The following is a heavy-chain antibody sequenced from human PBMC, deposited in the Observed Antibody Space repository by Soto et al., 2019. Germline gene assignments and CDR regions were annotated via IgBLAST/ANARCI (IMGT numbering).Heavy chain of an antibody. D-gene: IGHD6-13*01. V-gene: IGHV1-69*06. J-gene: IGHJ6*02. CDR3: ARRERSIAAAGWNYYGMDV. CDR1: GGTFSSNA. Sequence: QVQLVQSGAEVKKPGSSVKVSCKTSGGTFSSNAISWLRQAPGHGLEWMGGIIPIFGTVNYAQKFQGRVTITADKSKRTAYMELSSLISEDTAVYYCARRERSIAAAGWNYYGMDVWGQGTTVTVSS. CDR2: IIPIFGTV.